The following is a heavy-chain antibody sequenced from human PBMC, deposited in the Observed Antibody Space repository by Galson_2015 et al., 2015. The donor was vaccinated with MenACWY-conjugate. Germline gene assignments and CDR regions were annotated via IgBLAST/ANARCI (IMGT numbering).Heavy chain of an antibody. V-gene: IGHV3-15*01. CDR2: IKSKTDGERT. D-gene: IGHD3-16*01. CDR3: TTDRTSGGGRAYGYN. Sequence: SLRLSCAASGFSFSNAWMSWVRQAPGKGPEWVARIKSKTDGERTDYAAPVIGRFSISRDDLRNTLYLQMNGLKSDDSAVYYCTTDRTSGGGRAYGYNWGPGTLFTVSS. J-gene: IGHJ1*01. CDR1: GFSFSNAW.